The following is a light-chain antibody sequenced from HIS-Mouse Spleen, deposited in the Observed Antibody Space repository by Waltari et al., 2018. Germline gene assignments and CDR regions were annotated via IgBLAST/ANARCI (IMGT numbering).Light chain of an antibody. Sequence: QSALTQPASVSGSPGQSITISCTGTSSDVGSYNLVSWYQQHPGKAPKLMIYEGSKRPSVVSKRFSSAKSVNTASLTISGLQAEDEADYYCCSYAGSSTFVFGGGTKLTVL. CDR1: SSDVGSYNL. J-gene: IGLJ3*02. V-gene: IGLV2-23*03. CDR2: EGS. CDR3: CSYAGSSTFV.